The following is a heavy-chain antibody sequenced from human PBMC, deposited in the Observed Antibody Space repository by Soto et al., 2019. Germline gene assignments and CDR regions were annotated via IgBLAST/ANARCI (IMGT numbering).Heavy chain of an antibody. D-gene: IGHD1-26*01. J-gene: IGHJ6*02. V-gene: IGHV1-8*01. CDR3: ATTLWDTDYYYYGMDV. Sequence: QVQLVQSGAEVKKPGASVKVSCKASGYTFTSYDINWVRQATGQGLEWMGWMNHNSGNTGYAQKFQGRVTMTRNTSISTAYMELSSLRSEDTAVYYCATTLWDTDYYYYGMDVWGQGTTVTVSS. CDR2: MNHNSGNT. CDR1: GYTFTSYD.